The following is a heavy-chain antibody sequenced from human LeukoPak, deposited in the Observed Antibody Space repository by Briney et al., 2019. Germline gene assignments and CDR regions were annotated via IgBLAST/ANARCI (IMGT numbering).Heavy chain of an antibody. CDR1: GGSIRSTSYY. D-gene: IGHD2-2*01. CDR2: IYYSGST. CDR3: ARLRVVSVEIDY. V-gene: IGHV4-39*07. J-gene: IGHJ4*02. Sequence: SETLSLTCTVSGGSIRSTSYYWGWIRQPPGKGLEWIGNIYYSGSTYYNPSLKSRVTISVDTSKNQFSLKLGSVTAADTAVYYCARLRVVSVEIDYWGQGTLVTVSS.